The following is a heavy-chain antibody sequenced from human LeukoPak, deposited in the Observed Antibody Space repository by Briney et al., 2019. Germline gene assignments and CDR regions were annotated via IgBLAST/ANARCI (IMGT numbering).Heavy chain of an antibody. Sequence: PAGGSLSLFCAASGFTFSSYCMSWVRQAPGKGLEWVSAVSGSGGNTYYADSVKGRSTTSRDHSKNTLYMQMNSLTAEDPAVYYCAKDIEVVPPSGALYYYYGKDVWGQGTTVTVSS. CDR3: AKDIEVVPPSGALYYYYGKDV. V-gene: IGHV3-23*01. CDR1: GFTFSSYC. CDR2: VSGSGGNT. J-gene: IGHJ6*02. D-gene: IGHD2-2*01.